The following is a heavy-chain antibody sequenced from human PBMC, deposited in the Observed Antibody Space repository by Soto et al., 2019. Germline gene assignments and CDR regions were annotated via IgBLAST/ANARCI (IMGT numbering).Heavy chain of an antibody. CDR1: GFSLRTYG. Sequence: VGSLRLSCAASGFSLRTYGMQWLRRAPGKGLEWVAFIWYDGTKKFYANSVKGRSTISKDNSNNILYLQMSGLRAEDTAVYYCARDVVTAVAGSVNWFDPWGQGTLVTVSS. V-gene: IGHV3-33*01. J-gene: IGHJ5*02. D-gene: IGHD6-19*01. CDR2: IWYDGTKK. CDR3: ARDVVTAVAGSVNWFDP.